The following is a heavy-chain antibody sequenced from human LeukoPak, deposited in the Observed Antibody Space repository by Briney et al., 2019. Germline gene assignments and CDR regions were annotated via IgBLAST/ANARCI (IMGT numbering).Heavy chain of an antibody. Sequence: GGSLRLSCAASGFTVSSNYMSWVRQAPGKGLEWVSAISGSGGSTYYADSVKGRFTISRDNSKNTLYLQMNSLRPEDTAVYYCARIYSYGYDYWGQGTLVTVSS. D-gene: IGHD5-18*01. CDR2: ISGSGGST. V-gene: IGHV3-66*02. J-gene: IGHJ4*02. CDR1: GFTVSSNY. CDR3: ARIYSYGYDY.